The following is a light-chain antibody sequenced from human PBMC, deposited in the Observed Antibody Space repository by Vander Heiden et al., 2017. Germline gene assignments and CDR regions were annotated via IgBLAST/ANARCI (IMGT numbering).Light chain of an antibody. CDR1: QSVLYSSNNKNY. V-gene: IGKV4-1*01. CDR2: WAS. CDR3: QQYYSTPYT. Sequence: DIVMTHSPDPLAVSLGDRSTINCKSSQSVLYSSNNKNYLAWYQQKPGQPPKLLIYWASTRESGVPDRFSGSGSGTDFTLTISSLQAEDVAVYYCQQYYSTPYTFGQGTKLEIK. J-gene: IGKJ2*01.